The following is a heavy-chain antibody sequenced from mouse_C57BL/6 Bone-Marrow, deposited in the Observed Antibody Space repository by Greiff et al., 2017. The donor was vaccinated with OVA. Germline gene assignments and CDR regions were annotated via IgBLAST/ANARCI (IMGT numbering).Heavy chain of an antibody. D-gene: IGHD4-1*01. CDR2: INPYNGGT. CDR3: ASQTGTSYYAMDY. V-gene: IGHV1-19*01. Sequence: EVKVVESGPVLVKPGASVKMSCKASGYTFTDYYMNWVKQSHGKSLEWIGVINPYNGGTSYNQKFKGKATLTVDKSSSTAYMELNSLTSEDSAVYYCASQTGTSYYAMDYWGQGTSVTVSS. J-gene: IGHJ4*01. CDR1: GYTFTDYY.